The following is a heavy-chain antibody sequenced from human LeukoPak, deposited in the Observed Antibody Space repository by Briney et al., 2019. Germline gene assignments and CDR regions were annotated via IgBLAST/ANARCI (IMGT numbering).Heavy chain of an antibody. Sequence: QPGESLRLSCAASGFTLSSYWMHWVRQAPGKGLVWVSRIESDGSSTSYADSVKGRFTISRDNSKNTVYLQTNSLRVEDTALYYCARGRQRWLQSDAFDIWGLGTTVTVSS. CDR3: ARGRQRWLQSDAFDI. J-gene: IGHJ3*02. D-gene: IGHD5-24*01. V-gene: IGHV3-74*01. CDR2: IESDGSST. CDR1: GFTLSSYW.